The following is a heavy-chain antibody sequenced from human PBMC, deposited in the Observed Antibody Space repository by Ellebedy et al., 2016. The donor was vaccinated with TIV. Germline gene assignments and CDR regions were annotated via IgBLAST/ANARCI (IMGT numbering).Heavy chain of an antibody. D-gene: IGHD3-22*01. J-gene: IGHJ4*02. CDR1: GFTFNNYA. CDR2: ISNTGRRT. V-gene: IGHV3-23*01. CDR3: AKGRGGGSDSSAPRYYFDY. Sequence: GESLKISCAASGFTFNNYAMSWVRQAPGKGLEWVSTISNTGRRTYYADSVEGRFIISRDNSKKTLYLQMNSLRAEDTAVYYCAKGRGGGSDSSAPRYYFDYWGLGTLVTVSS.